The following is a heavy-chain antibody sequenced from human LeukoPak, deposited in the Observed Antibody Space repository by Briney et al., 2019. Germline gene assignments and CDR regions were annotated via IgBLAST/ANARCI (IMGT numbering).Heavy chain of an antibody. D-gene: IGHD6-19*01. Sequence: SETLSLTCTVSGGSISSSSYYWGWIRQPPGQGLEWIGSIYYSGSTYYNPSLKSRVTISVDTSKNQFSLKLSSVTAADTAVYYCARDPGPRKHIAVAGTGDYWGQGTLVTVSS. CDR3: ARDPGPRKHIAVAGTGDY. J-gene: IGHJ4*02. V-gene: IGHV4-39*07. CDR2: IYYSGST. CDR1: GGSISSSSYY.